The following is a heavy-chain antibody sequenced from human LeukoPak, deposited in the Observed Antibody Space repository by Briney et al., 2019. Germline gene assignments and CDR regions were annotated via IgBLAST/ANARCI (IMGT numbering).Heavy chain of an antibody. Sequence: SETLSLTCTVSGGSISSYYWSWIRQPPGKGLEWIGYIYYSGSTNYNPSLKSRVTISVDTSKNQFSLKLSSVTAADTAVYYCASLGGSPSRFSHNYYYGMDVWGQGTTVTVSS. V-gene: IGHV4-59*01. CDR1: GGSISSYY. CDR2: IYYSGST. D-gene: IGHD1-26*01. J-gene: IGHJ6*02. CDR3: ASLGGSPSRFSHNYYYGMDV.